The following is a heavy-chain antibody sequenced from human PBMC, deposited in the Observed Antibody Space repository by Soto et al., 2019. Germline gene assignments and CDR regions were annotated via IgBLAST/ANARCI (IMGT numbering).Heavy chain of an antibody. Sequence: QAQLVESGGGVVQPGRSLRLSCAASGFTFSTYAMHWVRQAPGKGLEWVAVISYDGTNKYYADSVKGRFTISRDNSKNTLYLQMNSLRAEDTAVFYCARDGASYWGQGTPVIVSS. CDR1: GFTFSTYA. D-gene: IGHD3-16*01. CDR3: ARDGASY. J-gene: IGHJ4*02. CDR2: ISYDGTNK. V-gene: IGHV3-30-3*01.